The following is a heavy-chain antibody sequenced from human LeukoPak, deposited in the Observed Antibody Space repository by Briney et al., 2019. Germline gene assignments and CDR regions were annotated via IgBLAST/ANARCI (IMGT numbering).Heavy chain of an antibody. V-gene: IGHV4-38-2*02. CDR2: IYHSGST. Sequence: SETLSLTCTVSGYSISSGYYWGWIRQPPGKGLEWFGSIYHSGSTYYNPSLKSRVTISVDTSKNQFSLKLSSVTAADTAVYYCARDRGEDTAMVPGYWGQGTLVTVSS. CDR3: ARDRGEDTAMVPGY. J-gene: IGHJ4*02. D-gene: IGHD5-18*01. CDR1: GYSISSGYY.